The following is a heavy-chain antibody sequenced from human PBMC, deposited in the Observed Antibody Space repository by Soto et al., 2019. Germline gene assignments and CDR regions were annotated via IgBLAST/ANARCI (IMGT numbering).Heavy chain of an antibody. J-gene: IGHJ4*02. CDR2: FDPEDGEI. CDR1: GYTITALS. CDR3: AREPGY. V-gene: IGHV1-24*01. Sequence: ASVKVSCKVSGYTITALSMHWVRQAPGKGLEWMGRFDPEDGEIIYAQKFQGRVTITADESTSTAYMELSSLRSEDTAVYYCAREPGYWGQGTLVTVSS.